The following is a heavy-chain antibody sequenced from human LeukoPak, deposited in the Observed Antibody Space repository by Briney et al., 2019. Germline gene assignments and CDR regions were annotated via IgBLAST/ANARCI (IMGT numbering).Heavy chain of an antibody. D-gene: IGHD2-21*01. CDR1: GYTFTGYY. J-gene: IGHJ4*02. Sequence: ASVKVSCKASGYTFTGYYMHWVRQAPGQGLEWMGIIDPSGGSTSYAQKFQGRVTMTRDMSTSTVYMELGSLRSEDTAVYYCARDTNLGGDGPGYWGQGTLVSVSS. CDR2: IDPSGGST. CDR3: ARDTNLGGDGPGY. V-gene: IGHV1-46*01.